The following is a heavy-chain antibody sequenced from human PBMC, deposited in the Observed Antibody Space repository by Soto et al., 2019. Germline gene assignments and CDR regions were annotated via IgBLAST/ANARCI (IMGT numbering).Heavy chain of an antibody. CDR1: GFTFSSYA. V-gene: IGHV3-30-3*01. J-gene: IGHJ1*01. Sequence: QVQLVESGGGVVQPGRSLRLSCAASGFTFSSYAMHWVRQAPGKGLEWMAVISYDGSNKYYADSVKGRFTISRDNSKNTLYLQMNSLRAEDTAVYYCARETFQHWGQGTLVTVSS. CDR3: ARETFQH. CDR2: ISYDGSNK.